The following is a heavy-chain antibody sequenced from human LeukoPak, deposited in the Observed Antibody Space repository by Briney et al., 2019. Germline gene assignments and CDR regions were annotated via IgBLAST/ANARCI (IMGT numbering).Heavy chain of an antibody. Sequence: GGSLRLSCAASRFTFRSYWMSWVRQAPGKGLEWVANIKQDGSEKFYVDSVKGRFTTSRDNAKNSLYLQMNSLRADDTALYYCIKDIRPGGSDYWGQGTLVTVSS. CDR1: RFTFRSYW. CDR2: IKQDGSEK. J-gene: IGHJ4*02. V-gene: IGHV3-7*03. D-gene: IGHD3-16*01. CDR3: IKDIRPGGSDY.